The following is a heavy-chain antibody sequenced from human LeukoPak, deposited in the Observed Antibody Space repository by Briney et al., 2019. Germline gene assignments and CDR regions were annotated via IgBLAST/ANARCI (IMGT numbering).Heavy chain of an antibody. J-gene: IGHJ5*02. CDR3: ARVLGRRFDP. CDR2: ISAYNGNT. Sequence: AASMKVSCKASGYTFTGYYMHWVRQAPGQGLEWMGWISAYNGNTNYAQKLQGRVTMTTDTSTSTAYMELRSLRSDDTAVYYCARVLGRRFDPWGQGTLVTVSS. V-gene: IGHV1-18*04. CDR1: GYTFTGYY. D-gene: IGHD7-27*01.